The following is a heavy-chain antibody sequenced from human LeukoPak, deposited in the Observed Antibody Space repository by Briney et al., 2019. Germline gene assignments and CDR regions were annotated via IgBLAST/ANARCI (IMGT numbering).Heavy chain of an antibody. Sequence: GGSLRLSCAASGFTFSSYWMHWVRQAPGKGLEWVSYISSSSTIYYADSMKGRFTISRDNAKNSLYLQMNSLRAEDTAVYYCARPVYTYGYNYFDYWGQGTLVTVSS. CDR1: GFTFSSYW. D-gene: IGHD5-18*01. CDR2: ISSSSTI. J-gene: IGHJ4*02. V-gene: IGHV3-48*01. CDR3: ARPVYTYGYNYFDY.